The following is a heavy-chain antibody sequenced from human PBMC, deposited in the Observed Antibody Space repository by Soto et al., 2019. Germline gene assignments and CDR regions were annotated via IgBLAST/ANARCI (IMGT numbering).Heavy chain of an antibody. CDR3: ARAPAPLYSSSWCYFDY. J-gene: IGHJ4*02. V-gene: IGHV4-59*01. Sequence: SETLSLTCTVSGGSISSYYLSWIRQPPGKGLEWIGYIYYSGSTNYNSSLKSRVTISVDTSKNQFSLKLSSVTAADTAVYYCARAPAPLYSSSWCYFDYWGQGTLVTVSS. CDR2: IYYSGST. D-gene: IGHD6-13*01. CDR1: GGSISSYY.